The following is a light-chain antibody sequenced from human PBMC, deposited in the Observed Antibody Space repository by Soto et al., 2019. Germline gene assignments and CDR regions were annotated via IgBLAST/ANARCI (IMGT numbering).Light chain of an antibody. V-gene: IGLV2-14*03. J-gene: IGLJ2*01. CDR3: SSYTDSSFVI. CDR1: SSDIGDYKY. CDR2: DVS. Sequence: QSALTQPASVSGSPGQSITIPCTGTSSDIGDYKYVSWYKQHPGKAPKIMIYDVSNRPSGVANRFSGSKSGNTASLTISGLQAEEDADYYCSSYTDSSFVIFGGGTKLTVL.